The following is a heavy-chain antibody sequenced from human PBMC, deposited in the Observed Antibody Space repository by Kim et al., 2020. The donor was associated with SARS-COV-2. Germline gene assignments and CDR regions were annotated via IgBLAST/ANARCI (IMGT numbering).Heavy chain of an antibody. Sequence: TKYSQKFQGRVTITRDTSASTAYRELSSLRSEDTAVYYCARGSIMPVDYWGQGTLVTVSS. J-gene: IGHJ4*02. CDR2: T. CDR3: ARGSIMPVDY. D-gene: IGHD1-20*01. V-gene: IGHV1-3*01.